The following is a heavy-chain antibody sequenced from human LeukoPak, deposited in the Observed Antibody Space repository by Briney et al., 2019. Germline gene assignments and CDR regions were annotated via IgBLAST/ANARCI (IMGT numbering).Heavy chain of an antibody. J-gene: IGHJ3*02. CDR1: GFTFSSYG. Sequence: GGTLRLSCAASGFTFSSYGMSWVRQAPGKGLEWVSAISGSGGGTYYADSVKGRFTISRENAKNSLYLQMNSLRAGDTAVYYCARVSSVVDAFDIWGQGTMVTVSS. CDR2: ISGSGGGT. V-gene: IGHV3-23*01. D-gene: IGHD2-15*01. CDR3: ARVSSVVDAFDI.